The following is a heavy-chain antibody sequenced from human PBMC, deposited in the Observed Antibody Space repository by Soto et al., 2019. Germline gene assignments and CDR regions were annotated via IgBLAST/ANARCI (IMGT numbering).Heavy chain of an antibody. D-gene: IGHD1-20*01. CDR1: VYTFTCYY. CDR2: INPNSGGT. V-gene: IGHV1-2*02. J-gene: IGHJ3*02. Sequence: GXSVKVSCKASVYTFTCYYMHWVRQAPGQGLEWMGWINPNSGGTNYAQKFQGRVTMTRDTSISTAYMELSSLRSDDTAVYYCASLAITGTSLDAFDIWGQGTMVTVSS. CDR3: ASLAITGTSLDAFDI.